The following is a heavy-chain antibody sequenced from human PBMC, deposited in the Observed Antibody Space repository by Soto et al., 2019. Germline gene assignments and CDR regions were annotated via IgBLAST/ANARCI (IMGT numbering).Heavy chain of an antibody. CDR3: ARAPSDAPYYYGMDV. V-gene: IGHV5-51*01. J-gene: IGHJ6*02. D-gene: IGHD2-21*02. CDR1: GYSFTSYW. Sequence: PGESLKISCKGSGYSFTSYWIGWVRQMPGKGLEWMGIIYPGDSDTRYSPSFQGQVTISADKSISTAYLQWSSLKASDTAMYYCARAPSDAPYYYGMDVWGQGTTVTVSS. CDR2: IYPGDSDT.